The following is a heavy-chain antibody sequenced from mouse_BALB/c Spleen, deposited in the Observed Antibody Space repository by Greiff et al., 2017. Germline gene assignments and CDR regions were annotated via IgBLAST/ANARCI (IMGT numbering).Heavy chain of an antibody. CDR1: GYAFTNYL. CDR2: TNPGSGGT. V-gene: IGHV1-54*01. Sequence: QVQLKQSGAELVRPGTSVKVSCKASGYAFTNYLIEWVKQRPGQGLEWIGVTNPGSGGTNYNEKFKGKATLTADKSSSTAYMQLSSLTSDDSAVYFCAKTARAWYYFDYWGQGTTLTVSS. D-gene: IGHD3-2*01. J-gene: IGHJ2*01. CDR3: AKTARAWYYFDY.